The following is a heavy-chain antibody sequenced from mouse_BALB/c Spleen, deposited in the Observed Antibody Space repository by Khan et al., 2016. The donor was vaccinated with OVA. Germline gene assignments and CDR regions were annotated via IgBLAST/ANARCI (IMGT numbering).Heavy chain of an antibody. Sequence: QIQLVQSGPELKKPGETVKISCKASGYTFTNYGMDWVKQAPGKGLKWMGWINTYTGEPTYPDDFKGRFAFSLESSASTAYLQINNLKNEDTATYFCARRELYRSFAYWGKGTLVPVST. CDR3: ARRELYRSFAY. CDR1: GYTFTNYG. V-gene: IGHV9-3-1*01. D-gene: IGHD2-14*01. J-gene: IGHJ3*01. CDR2: INTYTGEP.